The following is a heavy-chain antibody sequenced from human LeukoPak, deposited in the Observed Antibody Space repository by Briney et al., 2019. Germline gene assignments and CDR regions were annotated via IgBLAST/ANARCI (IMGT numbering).Heavy chain of an antibody. CDR2: ISTYNGNT. CDR1: GYTFTNGG. D-gene: IGHD3/OR15-3a*01. J-gene: IGHJ4*02. V-gene: IGHV1-18*01. CDR3: ARMYDSSTGYYFDY. Sequence: ASVTVSCRASGYTFTNGGITWLRQAPGQGLERVGYISTYNGNTDYAQKFQDRVTLTTDTSTSTAYMELRSLRSDDTAVYFCARMYDSSTGYYFDYWGQGTLVTVSS.